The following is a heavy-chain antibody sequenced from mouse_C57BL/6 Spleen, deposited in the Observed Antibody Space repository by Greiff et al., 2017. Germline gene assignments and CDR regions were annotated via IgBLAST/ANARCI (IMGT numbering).Heavy chain of an antibody. J-gene: IGHJ3*01. CDR2: ISSGGDYI. CDR3: TRDYGSSSWFAY. Sequence: EVQVVESGAGLVKPGGSLKLSCAASGFTFSSYAMSWVRQTPEKRLEWVAYISSGGDYIYYADTVKGRFTIARDNARNTLYLQLSSLKSEDTAMYYCTRDYGSSSWFAYWGQGTLVTVSA. CDR1: GFTFSSYA. D-gene: IGHD1-1*01. V-gene: IGHV5-9-1*02.